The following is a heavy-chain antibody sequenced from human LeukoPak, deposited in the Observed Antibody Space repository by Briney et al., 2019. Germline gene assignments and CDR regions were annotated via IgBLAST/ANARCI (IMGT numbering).Heavy chain of an antibody. V-gene: IGHV5-51*01. D-gene: IGHD4-23*01. CDR3: VRYSGGRYYMDV. CDR1: GCSFITYW. CDR2: IYPGDSDT. Sequence: GESLKISCQGSGCSFITYWIAWVRQMPGKGLEWMGIIYPGDSDTRYSPSFQGQVTISADKSISIAYLQWSSLKASDTAMYYCVRYSGGRYYMDVWGKGTTVTVSS. J-gene: IGHJ6*03.